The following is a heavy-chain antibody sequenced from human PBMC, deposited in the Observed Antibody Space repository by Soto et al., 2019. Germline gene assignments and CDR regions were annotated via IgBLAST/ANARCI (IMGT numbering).Heavy chain of an antibody. V-gene: IGHV3-30*03. J-gene: IGHJ3*02. D-gene: IGHD2-2*03. CDR3: ARQHGYAFDI. CDR2: ISYDGSNK. Sequence: GGSLRLSCAASGFTFSSYGMHWVRQAPGKGLEWVAVISYDGSNKYYVDSVKGRFTISRDKSKNALYLQMNSLRPKDTAVYYCARQHGYAFDIWGQGTMVTVSS. CDR1: GFTFSSYG.